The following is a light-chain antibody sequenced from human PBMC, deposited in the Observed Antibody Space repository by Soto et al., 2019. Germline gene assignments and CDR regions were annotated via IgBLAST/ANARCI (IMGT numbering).Light chain of an antibody. J-gene: IGLJ3*02. CDR3: CSYAAYNKWM. CDR2: DVT. V-gene: IGLV2-23*02. Sequence: QSALTPPASVSGSPGQSITISCTGTSTDIGTYSRVSWYLQYPGKAPKLMIYDVTKRPSGVSKRFSGSRSCSTASLTISGLQAEYEANYYCCSYAAYNKWMFGGGTKLTVL. CDR1: STDIGTYSR.